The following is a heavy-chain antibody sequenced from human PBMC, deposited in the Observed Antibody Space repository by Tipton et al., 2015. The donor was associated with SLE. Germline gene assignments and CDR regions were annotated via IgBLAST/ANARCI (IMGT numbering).Heavy chain of an antibody. Sequence: SLRLSCAASGFTFGSYTMIWVRQAPGKGLEWVSVTYSGGPTYYADSVKGRFTISRDNSKNTLYLQMNSLRAEDTAVYYCAKEIIAAAGTTPGPPSFDYWGQGTLVTVSS. J-gene: IGHJ4*02. CDR1: GFTFGSYT. D-gene: IGHD6-13*01. CDR2: TYSGGPT. CDR3: AKEIIAAAGTTPGPPSFDY. V-gene: IGHV3-23*03.